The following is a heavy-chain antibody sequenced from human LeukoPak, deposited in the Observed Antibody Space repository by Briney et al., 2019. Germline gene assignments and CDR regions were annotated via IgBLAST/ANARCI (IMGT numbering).Heavy chain of an antibody. CDR1: GGSISSGDYY. CDR2: IYYSGSP. D-gene: IGHD2-21*02. J-gene: IGHJ4*02. V-gene: IGHV4-30-4*01. CDR3: ASYCGGDCYLG. Sequence: SQTLSLTCTVSGGSISSGDYYWSWIRQPPGTGLEWIGYIYYSGSPYYNPSLKSRVTISVDTSKNQFSLKLSSVTAADTAVYYCASYCGGDCYLGWGQGTLVTVSS.